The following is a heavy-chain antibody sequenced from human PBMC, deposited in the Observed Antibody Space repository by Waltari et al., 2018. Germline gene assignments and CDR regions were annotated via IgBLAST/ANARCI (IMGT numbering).Heavy chain of an antibody. CDR2: IYSGGST. V-gene: IGHV3-53*01. CDR1: GFTVSSNY. J-gene: IGHJ6*02. D-gene: IGHD6-13*01. CDR3: ARDPLIAAAGTDGMDV. Sequence: EVQLVESGGGLIQPGGSLRLSCAASGFTVSSNYMSWVRQAPGKGLEWVSVIYSGGSTYYADSVKGRFTISRDNSKNTLYLQMNSLRAEDTAVYYCARDPLIAAAGTDGMDVWGQGTTVTVSS.